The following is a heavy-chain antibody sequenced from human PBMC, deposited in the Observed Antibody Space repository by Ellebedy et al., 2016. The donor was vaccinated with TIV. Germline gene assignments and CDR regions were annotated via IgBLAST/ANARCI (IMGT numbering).Heavy chain of an antibody. CDR1: GGSISSSSYY. J-gene: IGHJ4*02. Sequence: SETLSLTCTVSGGSISSSSYYWGWIRQPPGKGLEWIGSIYYSGSTYYNPSLKSRVTISVDTSKNQFSLKLSSVTAADTAVYYCARQPPLNVMIRGVIYFDFWGQGILVTVSS. D-gene: IGHD3-10*01. CDR3: ARQPPLNVMIRGVIYFDF. V-gene: IGHV4-39*01. CDR2: IYYSGST.